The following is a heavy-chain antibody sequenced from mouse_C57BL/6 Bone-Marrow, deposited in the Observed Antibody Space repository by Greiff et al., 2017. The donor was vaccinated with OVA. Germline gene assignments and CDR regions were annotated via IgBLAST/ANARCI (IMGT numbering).Heavy chain of an antibody. D-gene: IGHD2-1*01. Sequence: EVQLQQSGPELVKPGASVKISCKASGYTFTDYYMNWVKQSHGKSLEWIGDINPNNGGTSYNQKFKGKATLTVDKSSSTAYMELRSLTSEDSAVDYCEREGNYYHYWGQGTTRTVSS. V-gene: IGHV1-26*01. CDR3: EREGNYYHY. J-gene: IGHJ2*01. CDR1: GYTFTDYY. CDR2: INPNNGGT.